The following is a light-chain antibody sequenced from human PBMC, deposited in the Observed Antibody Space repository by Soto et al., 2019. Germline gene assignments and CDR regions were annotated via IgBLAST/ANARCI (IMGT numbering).Light chain of an antibody. Sequence: DIQMTQSPSTLSASVGDRVTITCRASQSISSWLAWYQQKPGKAPKLLIYKASSLESGVPSRFSGSGSGTEFTLTISSLQPDDFATYHCQQYNRYSPCTFGQGTKLEIK. CDR1: QSISSW. J-gene: IGKJ2*02. CDR2: KAS. CDR3: QQYNRYSPCT. V-gene: IGKV1-5*03.